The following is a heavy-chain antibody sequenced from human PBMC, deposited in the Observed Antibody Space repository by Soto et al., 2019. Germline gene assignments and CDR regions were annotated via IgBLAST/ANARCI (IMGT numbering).Heavy chain of an antibody. CDR2: IYYSGST. D-gene: IGHD6-19*01. J-gene: IGHJ5*02. V-gene: IGHV4-31*03. CDR3: ARDIAVAGRNWFDP. Sequence: SETLSLTCTVSGGSISSGGYYWSWIRQHPGKGLEWIGYIYYSGSTYYNPSLKSRVTISVDTSKNQFSLKLSSVTAADTAVYYCARDIAVAGRNWFDPWGQGTLVTVSS. CDR1: GGSISSGGYY.